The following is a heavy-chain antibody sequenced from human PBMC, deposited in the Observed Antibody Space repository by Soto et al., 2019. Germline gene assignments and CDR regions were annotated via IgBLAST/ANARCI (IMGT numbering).Heavy chain of an antibody. V-gene: IGHV3-48*02. J-gene: IGHJ3*02. CDR1: GFTFSSYS. Sequence: GGSLRLSCAASGFTFSSYSMNWVRQAPGKGLEWVSYISSSSSTIYYADSVKGRFTISRDNAKNSLYLQMNSLRDEDTAVYYCAREGTQQWLAMWYAFDIWGQGTMVTVS. D-gene: IGHD6-19*01. CDR3: AREGTQQWLAMWYAFDI. CDR2: ISSSSSTI.